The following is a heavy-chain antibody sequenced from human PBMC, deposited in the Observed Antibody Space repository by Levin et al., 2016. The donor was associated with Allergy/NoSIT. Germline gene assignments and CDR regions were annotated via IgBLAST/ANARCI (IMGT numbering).Heavy chain of an antibody. D-gene: IGHD1-7*01. V-gene: IGHV1-46*01. J-gene: IGHJ6*02. CDR3: ASLITGTTHYYYGMDV. Sequence: WVRQAPGQGLEWMGIINPSGGSTSYAQKFQGRVTMTRDTSTSTAYMELSSLRSEDTAVYYCASLITGTTHYYYGMDVWGQGTTVTVSS. CDR2: INPSGGST.